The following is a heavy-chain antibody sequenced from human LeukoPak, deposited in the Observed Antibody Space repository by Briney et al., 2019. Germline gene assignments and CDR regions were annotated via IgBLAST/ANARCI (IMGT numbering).Heavy chain of an antibody. CDR1: GFTFSSYA. D-gene: IGHD2-2*02. V-gene: IGHV3-23*01. CDR3: ARMDIVVVPAAIGDYFDY. J-gene: IGHJ4*02. Sequence: GGSLRLSCAASGFTFSSYAMSWVRQAPGKGLEWVSAISGSGGSTYYADSVKGRFTISRDNAKNSLYLQMNSLRAEDTALYYCARMDIVVVPAAIGDYFDYWGQGTLVTVSS. CDR2: ISGSGGST.